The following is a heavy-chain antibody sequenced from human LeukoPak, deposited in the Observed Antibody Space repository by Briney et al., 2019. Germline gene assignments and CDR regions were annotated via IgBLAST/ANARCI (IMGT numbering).Heavy chain of an antibody. Sequence: PGGSLRLSCAASGFTFSTYAMSWVRQAPRKGLEWVSVISGSGGSTYYADSVKGRFTISRDNSKNTLFLQMNSLRADDTAVYYCAKDSPPIGVPHYLVDYWGQGTLVTVSS. V-gene: IGHV3-23*01. J-gene: IGHJ4*02. CDR3: AKDSPPIGVPHYLVDY. D-gene: IGHD3-3*01. CDR1: GFTFSTYA. CDR2: ISGSGGST.